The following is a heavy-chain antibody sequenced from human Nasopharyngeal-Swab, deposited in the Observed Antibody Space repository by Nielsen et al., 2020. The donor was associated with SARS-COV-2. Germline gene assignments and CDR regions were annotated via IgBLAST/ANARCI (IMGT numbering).Heavy chain of an antibody. CDR3: ARGNGWYPDH. CDR2: MTPNNGAT. D-gene: IGHD6-19*01. CDR1: GYTFANYG. V-gene: IGHV1-8*02. J-gene: IGHJ4*02. Sequence: ASVKVSCKASGYTFANYGVSWVRQATGQGLEWMGWMTPNNGATGYAQKFQGRVTLTWDTSISTAYMELSSLRSEDTAVYYCARGNGWYPDHWGQGTLVTVSS.